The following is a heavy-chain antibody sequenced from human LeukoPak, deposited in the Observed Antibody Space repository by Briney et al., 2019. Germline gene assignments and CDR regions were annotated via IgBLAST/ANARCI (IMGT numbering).Heavy chain of an antibody. CDR3: ANKRNTAPYYFDY. CDR2: IYHSGSA. J-gene: IGHJ4*02. D-gene: IGHD5-18*01. Sequence: PSETLSLTCAVSGGSLSSNNWWSWVRQPPGKGLEWIGEIYHSGSANYNPSLKSRVTISVDKSKNQFSLKLSSVTAADTAVYYCANKRNTAPYYFDYWGQGSLVTVSS. CDR1: GGSLSSNNW. V-gene: IGHV4-4*02.